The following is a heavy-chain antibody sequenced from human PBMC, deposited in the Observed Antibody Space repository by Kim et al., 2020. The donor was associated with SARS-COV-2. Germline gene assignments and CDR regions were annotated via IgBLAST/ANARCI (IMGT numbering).Heavy chain of an antibody. Sequence: GGSLRLSCATSGFTFSSYSMNWVRQAPGKGLEWVSIISYSSSYIYFADSVKGRFTISRDNARNTLYLQMNSLRSEDTAMYFCAKDLGVRRVARSDPEDWG. V-gene: IGHV3-21*01. CDR3: AKDLGVRRVARSDPED. CDR1: GFTFSSYS. D-gene: IGHD5-12*01. J-gene: IGHJ1*01. CDR2: ISYSSSYI.